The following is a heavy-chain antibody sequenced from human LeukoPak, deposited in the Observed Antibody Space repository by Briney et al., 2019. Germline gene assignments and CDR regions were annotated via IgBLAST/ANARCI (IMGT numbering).Heavy chain of an antibody. J-gene: IGHJ5*02. CDR3: ARGVVPAATSWFDP. Sequence: PSETLSLTCTVSGGSISSYYWSWIRQPPGKGLEWIGYIYYSGSTNYNPSLKSRVTISVDTSKNQFSLKLSSVTAADTAVYYCARGVVPAATSWFDPWGQGTLVTVSS. CDR2: IYYSGST. D-gene: IGHD2-2*01. V-gene: IGHV4-59*01. CDR1: GGSISSYY.